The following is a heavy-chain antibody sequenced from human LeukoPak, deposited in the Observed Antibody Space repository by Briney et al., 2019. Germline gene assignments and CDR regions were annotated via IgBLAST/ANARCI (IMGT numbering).Heavy chain of an antibody. J-gene: IGHJ5*02. CDR3: ARGVVVPATIRGWFDP. CDR1: GYSISSGYY. Sequence: PSETLSLTCTVSGYSISSGYYWGWIRQPPGKGLEWIGSIYHSGGTYYSPSLKSRVTISVDMSKNQFSLELSSVTAADTAVYYCARGVVVPATIRGWFDPWGQGTLVTVSS. D-gene: IGHD2-2*01. CDR2: IYHSGGT. V-gene: IGHV4-38-2*02.